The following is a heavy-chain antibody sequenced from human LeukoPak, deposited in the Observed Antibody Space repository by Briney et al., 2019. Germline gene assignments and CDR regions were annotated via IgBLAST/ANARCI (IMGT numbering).Heavy chain of an antibody. V-gene: IGHV1-69*06. J-gene: IGHJ4*02. Sequence: RASVKVSCKASGGTFSSYAISWVRQAPGQGLEWMGGIIPIFGTANYAQKFQGRVTITADKSTSTAYMELSSLRSEDTAVYYCARIYCGGDCSGGGDYWGQGTLVTVSS. CDR2: IIPIFGTA. CDR1: GGTFSSYA. D-gene: IGHD2-21*02. CDR3: ARIYCGGDCSGGGDY.